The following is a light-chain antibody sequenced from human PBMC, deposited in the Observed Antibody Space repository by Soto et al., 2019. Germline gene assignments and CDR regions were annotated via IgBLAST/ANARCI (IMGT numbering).Light chain of an antibody. Sequence: PGVRATLSCRASQSVSSSYLAWYQQKPGQAPRLLIYGASSRATGIPDRFSGSESGTDFTLTISRLEPEDFAVYYCQQYGSSPMHTFGQGTKLEIK. V-gene: IGKV3-20*01. J-gene: IGKJ2*01. CDR3: QQYGSSPMHT. CDR2: GAS. CDR1: QSVSSSY.